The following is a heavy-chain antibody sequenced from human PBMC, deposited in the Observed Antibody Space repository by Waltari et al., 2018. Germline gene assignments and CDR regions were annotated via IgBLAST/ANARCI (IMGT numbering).Heavy chain of an antibody. CDR2: IDYRGST. J-gene: IGHJ4*02. CDR3: ARHVGGSGSYYPPGVDY. D-gene: IGHD3-10*01. Sequence: QLQLQESGPGLVKPSETLSLTCTVSGGSISSSSYYRGWIRQPPGKGLGWIVGIDYRGSTYYNPTLKSRVTISVDTSKNQFSLKLSSVTAADTAVYYCARHVGGSGSYYPPGVDYWGQGTLVTVSS. V-gene: IGHV4-39*01. CDR1: GGSISSSSYY.